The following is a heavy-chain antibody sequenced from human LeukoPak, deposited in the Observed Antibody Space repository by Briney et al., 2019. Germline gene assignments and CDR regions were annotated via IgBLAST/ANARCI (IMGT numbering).Heavy chain of an antibody. CDR2: VYYRGNT. D-gene: IGHD5-18*01. Sequence: SEILSLTCTVSGGSISSTTYCWGWIRQPPGKGLGWIGSVYYRGNTYYNPSLKSRVTISVDTSKNQFSLKLSSVTAADTAVYYCARQGADVDTAIRHWGQGTLVTVSS. CDR1: GGSISSTTYC. CDR3: ARQGADVDTAIRH. J-gene: IGHJ4*02. V-gene: IGHV4-39*01.